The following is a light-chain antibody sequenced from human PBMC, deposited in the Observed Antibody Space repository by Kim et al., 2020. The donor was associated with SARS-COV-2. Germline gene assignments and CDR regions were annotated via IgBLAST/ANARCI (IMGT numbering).Light chain of an antibody. CDR3: QSADSSGTYVV. CDR2: KDI. CDR1: ALQKQY. J-gene: IGLJ2*01. V-gene: IGLV3-25*03. Sequence: PGHTARITCSGDALQKQYAYWYRKKPGQAPVVVIYKDIERPSEIPERFSASSSGTTVTLTITGVQAEDEADYYCQSADSSGTYVVFGGGTQLTVL.